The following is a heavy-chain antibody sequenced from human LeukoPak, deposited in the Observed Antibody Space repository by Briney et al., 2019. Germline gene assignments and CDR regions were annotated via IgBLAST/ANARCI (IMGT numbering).Heavy chain of an antibody. CDR1: GDSISSYY. J-gene: IGHJ6*02. CDR3: ARSRVLRFLEWLPPHQLYYYGMDV. V-gene: IGHV4-59*12. Sequence: SETLSLTRTVSGDSISSYYWSWIRQPPGKGLEWIGYIYYSGSTNYNPSLKSRVTISVDTSKNQFSLKLSSVTAADTAVYYCARSRVLRFLEWLPPHQLYYYGMDVWGQGTTVTVSS. CDR2: IYYSGST. D-gene: IGHD3-3*01.